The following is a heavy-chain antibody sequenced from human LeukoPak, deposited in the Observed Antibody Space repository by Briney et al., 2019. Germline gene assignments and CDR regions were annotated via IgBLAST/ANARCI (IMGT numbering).Heavy chain of an antibody. CDR3: AKNGNDHHRGRYFQH. V-gene: IGHV3-23*01. CDR2: ISGNGEST. Sequence: GGSLRHSCAASGFTFSSYAMTWVRQAPGKGLEWVSTISGNGESTYFGDSVKGRFSISRDPSKNTLHLQMNSLRVEDTAVYFCAKNGNDHHRGRYFQHWGQGTLVTVSS. D-gene: IGHD6-19*01. J-gene: IGHJ1*01. CDR1: GFTFSSYA.